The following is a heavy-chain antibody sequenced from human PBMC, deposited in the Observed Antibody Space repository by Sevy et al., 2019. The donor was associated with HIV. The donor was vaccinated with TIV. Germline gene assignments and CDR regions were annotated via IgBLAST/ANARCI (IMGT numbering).Heavy chain of an antibody. CDR2: IYYTGST. CDR1: GGSITSSSYY. V-gene: IGHV4-39*02. J-gene: IGHJ6*02. Sequence: SETLSLTCTVSGGSITSSSYYWVWLRQPPGKGLEWIGSIYYTGSTYYKPPLMSRITISADRSKNHFSLKLTSVTAADTAVYYCARPSSLYYYYAMDVWGQGTAVTVSS. CDR3: ARPSSLYYYYAMDV.